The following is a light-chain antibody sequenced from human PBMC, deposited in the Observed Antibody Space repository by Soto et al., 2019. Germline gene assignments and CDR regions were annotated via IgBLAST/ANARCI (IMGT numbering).Light chain of an antibody. Sequence: QSVLTQPRSVSGSPGQSVTISCTGTSGDVGGYNYVSWYQQHPGRAPKVMIYDVSHRPSGVPDRFSGSKSGNTASLTISGLQADDEADYYCCSYGGTYTIFGSGTKVTVL. J-gene: IGLJ1*01. V-gene: IGLV2-11*01. CDR3: CSYGGTYTI. CDR2: DVS. CDR1: SGDVGGYNY.